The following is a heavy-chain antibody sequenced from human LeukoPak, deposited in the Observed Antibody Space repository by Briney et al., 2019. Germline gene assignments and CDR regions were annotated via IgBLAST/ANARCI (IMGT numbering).Heavy chain of an antibody. J-gene: IGHJ3*02. Sequence: SETLSLTCAVYGGSFSGYYWSWIRQPPGKGLEWIGEINHSGSTNYNPSFKSRVTISVDTSKNQFSLKLSSVTAADTAVYYCARGQYGYSGYDLAFDIWGQGTMVTVSS. CDR2: INHSGST. CDR1: GGSFSGYY. CDR3: ARGQYGYSGYDLAFDI. V-gene: IGHV4-34*01. D-gene: IGHD5-12*01.